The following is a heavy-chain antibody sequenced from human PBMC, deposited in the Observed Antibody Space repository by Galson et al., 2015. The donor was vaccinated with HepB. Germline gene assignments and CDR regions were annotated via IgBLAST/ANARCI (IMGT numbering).Heavy chain of an antibody. CDR3: ARVPLTGTMGKYYCYMDV. D-gene: IGHD3-9*01. CDR2: ISASGSRT. CDR1: GFTFNFYA. J-gene: IGHJ6*03. V-gene: IGHV3-23*01. Sequence: SLRLSCAASGFTFNFYAMTWVRHVPGKGLDWVSSISASGSRTYYADSAKRRFTISRDNSKNTVFLQMNSLRADDSAVYYCARVPLTGTMGKYYCYMDVWGKGTTVTISS.